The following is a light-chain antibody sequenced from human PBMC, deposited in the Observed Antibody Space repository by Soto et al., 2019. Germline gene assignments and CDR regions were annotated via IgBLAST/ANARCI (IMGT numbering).Light chain of an antibody. V-gene: IGKV1-33*01. CDR3: QQYYDLPIT. J-gene: IGKJ5*01. CDR1: QDIDKY. Sequence: IQMTQSPSSLSASVGDIVTITFQASQDIDKYLNWYQQKPGKAPKLLIDDVTNLETGVPSRFSGSGSGTHFTFTIGSLQPEDIATYYCQQYYDLPITFGQGTRLEIK. CDR2: DVT.